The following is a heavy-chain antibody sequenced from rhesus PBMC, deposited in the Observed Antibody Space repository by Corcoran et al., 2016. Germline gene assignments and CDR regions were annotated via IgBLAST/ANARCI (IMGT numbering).Heavy chain of an antibody. CDR2: IKSKAYGGTA. D-gene: IGHD1-1*01. CDR1: GFTFSNSW. Sequence: EVQLVESGGGLVQPGGSRRLACAASGFTFSNSWMRWVRQAPGKGLEWVARIKSKAYGGTADYASSVKVRFTISRDDSNNTLYLQMNSLKTEDTAVYYCTTASWAWWGKGVLVTVSS. J-gene: IGHJ4*01. V-gene: IGHV3-30*01. CDR3: TTASWAW.